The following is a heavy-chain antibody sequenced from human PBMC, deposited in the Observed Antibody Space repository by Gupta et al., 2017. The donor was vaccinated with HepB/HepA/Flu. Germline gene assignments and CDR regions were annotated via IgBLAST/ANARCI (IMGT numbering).Heavy chain of an antibody. CDR2: ITWDSGNI. CDR1: GFPFYEYA. J-gene: IGHJ6*02. D-gene: IGHD3-10*01. Sequence: EVQLVESGGGLVQPGGSLRLSCVVSGFPFYEYAMHWVRQAPGKGLEWVSSITWDSGNIAYADSVKGRFTISRDNGEKSLYLQMNSLRTEDTALYYCAKARDMGIYYKFGMDVWGQGTTVTVS. V-gene: IGHV3-9*01. CDR3: AKARDMGIYYKFGMDV.